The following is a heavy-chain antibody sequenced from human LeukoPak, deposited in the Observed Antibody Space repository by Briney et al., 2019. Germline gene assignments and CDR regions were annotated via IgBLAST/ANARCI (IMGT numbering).Heavy chain of an antibody. CDR3: ARRSMRWMDV. CDR1: AGSISSYY. Sequence: SETLSLTCTVSAGSISSYYWSLIRQPPGKGLEYIGYIYYSGSTNYNPSLKSRVTTSLDTSKNQFSLKLSSVTAADTAVYYCARRSMRWMDVWGQGTTVTVSS. CDR2: IYYSGST. J-gene: IGHJ6*02. V-gene: IGHV4-59*08. D-gene: IGHD4-23*01.